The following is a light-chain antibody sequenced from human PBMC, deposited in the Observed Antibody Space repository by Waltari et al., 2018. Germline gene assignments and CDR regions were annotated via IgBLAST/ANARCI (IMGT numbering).Light chain of an antibody. CDR3: QQTYSIPYT. CDR2: SAS. CDR1: QSISMY. Sequence: DIQMTPSPSSLSASVGDRVTITCRASQSISMYLNWYQQKPGKAPMLLIYSASRLQSGVTSRFSVSGSGTDFTLTITSLQPEDSATYFCQQTYSIPYTFGQGTKLEI. V-gene: IGKV1-39*01. J-gene: IGKJ2*01.